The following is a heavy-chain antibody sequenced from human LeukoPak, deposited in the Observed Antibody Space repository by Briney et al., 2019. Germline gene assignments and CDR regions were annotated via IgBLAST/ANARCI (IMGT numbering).Heavy chain of an antibody. CDR3: AKRGSYYYYMDV. CDR1: GLT. Sequence: PGGSLRLSCAASGLTMHWVRQAPGKGLEWVAFIRFDGSNENYADSVKGRFTISRDTSKNTLYLQMNSLRAEDTAVYYCAKRGSYYYYMDVWGKGTTVTVSS. D-gene: IGHD3-10*01. CDR2: IRFDGSNE. J-gene: IGHJ6*03. V-gene: IGHV3-30*02.